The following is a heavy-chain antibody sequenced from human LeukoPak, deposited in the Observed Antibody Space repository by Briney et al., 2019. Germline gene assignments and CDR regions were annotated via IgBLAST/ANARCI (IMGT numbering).Heavy chain of an antibody. V-gene: IGHV3-74*01. CDR3: ARDLGTKVTPYYYYYGMDV. CDR2: INTDGSST. CDR1: GFTFSSYW. Sequence: QPGGSLRLSCAASGFTFSSYWMHWVRQAPGKGLVWVSRINTDGSSTSYADSVKGRFTISRDNAKNTLYLQMNSLRAEDTAVYYCARDLGTKVTPYYYYYGMDVWGQGTTITVSS. D-gene: IGHD2-21*02. J-gene: IGHJ6*02.